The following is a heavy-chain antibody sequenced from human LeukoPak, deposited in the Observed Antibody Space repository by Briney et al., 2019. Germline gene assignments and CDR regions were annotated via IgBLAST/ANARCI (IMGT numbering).Heavy chain of an antibody. D-gene: IGHD7-27*01. Sequence: KPSETLSLTCTVSGGSISTYYWTWIRQLPGKGLEWIGYIHYSGSTNYNPSLKSRVTISVDTSKNQFSLKLNSVTAADTALYYCARALPSTGDYYFDSWGQGTLVTVSS. CDR2: IHYSGST. V-gene: IGHV4-59*13. CDR3: ARALPSTGDYYFDS. J-gene: IGHJ4*02. CDR1: GGSISTYY.